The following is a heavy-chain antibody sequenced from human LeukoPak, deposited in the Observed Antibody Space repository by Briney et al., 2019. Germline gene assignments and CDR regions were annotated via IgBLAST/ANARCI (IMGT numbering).Heavy chain of an antibody. CDR3: ARPAAMDDAFDI. J-gene: IGHJ3*02. CDR1: GYTFTGYH. D-gene: IGHD2-2*01. CDR2: INPNSGGT. Sequence: ASVKVSCKASGYTFTGYHMHWVRQAPGQGLEWMGWINPNSGGTNYAQKFQGRVTMTRDTSISTAYMELSRLRSDDTAVYYCARPAAMDDAFDIWGQGTMVTVSS. V-gene: IGHV1-2*02.